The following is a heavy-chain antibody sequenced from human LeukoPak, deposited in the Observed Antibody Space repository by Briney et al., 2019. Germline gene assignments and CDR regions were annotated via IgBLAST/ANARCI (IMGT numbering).Heavy chain of an antibody. CDR1: GGSITNYY. V-gene: IGHV4-4*07. Sequence: PSETLSLTCTVSGGSITNYYWSWIRQPAGKGLEWIGRIYTSGSTNYNPSLKSRVTISVDTSKNQFSLKLSSVTAADTAVYYCARVPGLNWFDPWGQGTLVTVSS. D-gene: IGHD5/OR15-5a*01. CDR2: IYTSGST. CDR3: ARVPGLNWFDP. J-gene: IGHJ5*02.